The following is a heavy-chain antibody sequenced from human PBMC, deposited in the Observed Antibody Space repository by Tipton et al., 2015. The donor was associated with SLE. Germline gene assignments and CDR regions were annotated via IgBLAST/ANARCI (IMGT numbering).Heavy chain of an antibody. CDR2: ISAYNGNT. V-gene: IGHV1-18*01. Sequence: QVQLVQSGAEVKKPGASVKVSCKASGYTFTTHSITWVRQAPGQGLEWMGWISAYNGNTNYAQRLQGRVTMTTDSSTTTAYMDLRSLRSEDTAVYYCAREDTMVRGASFGWGQGTLVTVSS. CDR3: AREDTMVRGASFG. CDR1: GYTFTTHS. D-gene: IGHD3-10*01. J-gene: IGHJ4*02.